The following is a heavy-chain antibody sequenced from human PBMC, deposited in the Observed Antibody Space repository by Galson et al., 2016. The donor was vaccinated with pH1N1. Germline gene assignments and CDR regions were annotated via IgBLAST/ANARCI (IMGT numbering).Heavy chain of an antibody. V-gene: IGHV4-38-2*01. CDR3: ARQAYAISWFFGGFDI. J-gene: IGHJ3*02. CDR1: GYSVSSGSS. Sequence: SETLSLTCAVSGYSVSSGSSWGWIRQTPGKGLEYIATMSHAGTTYYNPSLKSRVIISVDTSKNQFSLKLNSLTAADSAVYYCARQAYAISWFFGGFDIWGQGTMVTVSS. CDR2: MSHAGTT. D-gene: IGHD6-13*01.